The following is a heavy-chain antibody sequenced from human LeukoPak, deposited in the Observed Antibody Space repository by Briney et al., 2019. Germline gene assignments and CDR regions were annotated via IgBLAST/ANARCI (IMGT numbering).Heavy chain of an antibody. CDR2: IYHGGST. Sequence: SETLSLTCAVSGGSISSYYWSWIRQSPGQGLERIAYIYHGGSTGYNPYLKSRVTISVDTSKNQFSLKLISVTAADTAVYYCARYAHCSGGTCYSKGFDPWGQGSLVTVSS. J-gene: IGHJ5*02. V-gene: IGHV4-59*01. D-gene: IGHD2-15*01. CDR3: ARYAHCSGGTCYSKGFDP. CDR1: GGSISSYY.